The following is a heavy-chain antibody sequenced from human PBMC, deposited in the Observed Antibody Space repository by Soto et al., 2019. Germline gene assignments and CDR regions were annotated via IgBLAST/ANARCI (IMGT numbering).Heavy chain of an antibody. CDR3: ARHEVWGYCSSTSCPLFDY. D-gene: IGHD2-2*01. CDR1: GGSISSYY. V-gene: IGHV4-59*08. CDR2: FYYSGST. Sequence: PSETLSLTCTVSGGSISSYYWSWIRQPPGKGLEWNGYFYYSGSTNYNPSLKSRVTISVDTSKNQFSLKLSSVTAADTAVYYCARHEVWGYCSSTSCPLFDYWGQGTLVTVSS. J-gene: IGHJ4*02.